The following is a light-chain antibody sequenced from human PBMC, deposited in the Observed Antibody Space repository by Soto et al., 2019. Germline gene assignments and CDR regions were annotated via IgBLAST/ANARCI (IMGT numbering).Light chain of an antibody. CDR2: AAS. Sequence: EIVLTQSPGTLSLSPGERATLSYRASQSISSSYLAWYQQKPGQAPRLLIYAASSRATGIPDRFSGGGSGTDFTLTISRLEPEDFAVYYCQQYGSSPRVTFGGGTKVEI. CDR3: QQYGSSPRVT. V-gene: IGKV3-20*01. CDR1: QSISSSY. J-gene: IGKJ4*01.